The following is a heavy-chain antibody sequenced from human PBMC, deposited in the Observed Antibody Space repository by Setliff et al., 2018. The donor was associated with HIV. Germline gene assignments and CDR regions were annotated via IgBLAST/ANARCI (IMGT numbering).Heavy chain of an antibody. Sequence: PGGSLRLSCAASGFSFSNYAMTWVRQAPGKGLEWVATINPDGNEKHYADSVRGRFTISRDSAKNALFLQTSSLRVEDTAVYYCATDVVTTTLLYGMDVWGQGTTVTVSS. D-gene: IGHD2-21*02. CDR3: ATDVVTTTLLYGMDV. V-gene: IGHV3-7*01. CDR1: GFSFSNYA. J-gene: IGHJ6*02. CDR2: INPDGNEK.